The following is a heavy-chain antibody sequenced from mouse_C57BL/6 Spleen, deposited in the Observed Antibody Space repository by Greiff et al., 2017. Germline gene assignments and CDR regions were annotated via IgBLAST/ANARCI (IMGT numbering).Heavy chain of an antibody. CDR2: ISYDGSN. V-gene: IGHV3-6*01. D-gene: IGHD2-2*01. CDR1: GYSITSGYY. J-gene: IGHJ4*01. Sequence: ESGPGLVKPSQSLSLTCSVTGYSITSGYYWNWIRQFPGNKLEWMGYISYDGSNYYNPSLKNRISITRDTSKNQFFLKLNSVTTEDTATYYCALWFYAMDYWGQGTSVTVSS. CDR3: ALWFYAMDY.